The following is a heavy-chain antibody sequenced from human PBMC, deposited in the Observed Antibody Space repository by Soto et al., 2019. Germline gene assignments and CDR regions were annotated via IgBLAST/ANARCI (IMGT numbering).Heavy chain of an antibody. CDR3: AGGYCSGGSCYGTFDI. V-gene: IGHV1-69*05. J-gene: IGHJ3*02. CDR2: IIPIFGTA. D-gene: IGHD2-15*01. Sequence: SVKVSCKASGGTFSSYAISWVRQAPGQGLEWMGGIIPIFGTANYAQKFQGRVAMTTDTSTSTAYMELRSLRSDDTAVYYCAGGYCSGGSCYGTFDIWGQGTMVTVSS. CDR1: GGTFSSYA.